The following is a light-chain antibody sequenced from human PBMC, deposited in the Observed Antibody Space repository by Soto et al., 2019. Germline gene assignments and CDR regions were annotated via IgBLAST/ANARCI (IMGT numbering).Light chain of an antibody. Sequence: QPVLTQSPSASASLGASVKLTCTLSSGHSSYAIAWHQQQPEKGPRYLMKLNSDGSHNKGDGIPDRFSGSSSGAERYLTISSLQSEDEADYHCQTWGTGPWVFGGGTKVTVL. V-gene: IGLV4-69*01. CDR3: QTWGTGPWV. CDR2: LNSDGSH. J-gene: IGLJ3*02. CDR1: SGHSSYA.